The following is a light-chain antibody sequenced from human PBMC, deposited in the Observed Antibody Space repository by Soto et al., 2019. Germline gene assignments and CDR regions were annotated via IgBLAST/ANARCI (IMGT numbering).Light chain of an antibody. Sequence: IQMTQCPSTLSASVGDTVTVTCRASQSVSGWGAWYQQKPGEAPKRLIYDASALPRCVPSRLSASGSGTNFSLPIASLQPDDFAPYYCQQYETFSGTFGPGTKV. J-gene: IGKJ1*01. CDR3: QQYETFSGT. CDR1: QSVSGW. CDR2: DAS. V-gene: IGKV1-5*01.